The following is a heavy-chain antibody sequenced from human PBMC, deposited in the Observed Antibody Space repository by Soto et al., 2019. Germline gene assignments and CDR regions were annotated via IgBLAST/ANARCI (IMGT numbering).Heavy chain of an antibody. CDR3: ARHYCGGGCYAAYFDY. Sequence: GGSLRLSCAASGFTFTSYAMSWVRQAPGKGLEWVSAISGSGGSTYYADSVKGRFTISRDNSKNTLYLQMNSLRAEDTAVYYCARHYCGGGCYAAYFDYWGQGTLVTVSS. CDR1: GFTFTSYA. V-gene: IGHV3-23*01. CDR2: ISGSGGST. J-gene: IGHJ4*02. D-gene: IGHD2-21*02.